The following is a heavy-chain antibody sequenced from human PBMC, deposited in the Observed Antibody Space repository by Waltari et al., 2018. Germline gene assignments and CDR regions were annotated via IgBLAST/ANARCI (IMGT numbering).Heavy chain of an antibody. J-gene: IGHJ6*03. Sequence: QVQLVESGGGAVKPGGSLRLSCAASGFSFSDYYMSWLRQVPGKGLEWMSYIRGSGDIICAADSLKGRFTISRDNARDSLFLQMSGLRDEDTAVYYCARNPDYSGRYNFYYMDVWGKGTTVTISS. CDR1: GFSFSDYY. CDR3: ARNPDYSGRYNFYYMDV. D-gene: IGHD2-15*01. V-gene: IGHV3-11*04. CDR2: IRGSGDII.